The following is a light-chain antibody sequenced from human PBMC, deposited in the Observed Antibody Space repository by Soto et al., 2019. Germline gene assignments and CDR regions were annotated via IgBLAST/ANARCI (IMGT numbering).Light chain of an antibody. Sequence: DIVLTQSPGTLSLSPGERATLSCRASQSITSSYLAWYQQKPGQAPRLLIYGTSSRATGIPDRFSGSGSGTDFTLTISSLETEDFAVYYCQQRSNWPPITFGQGTRLEIK. V-gene: IGKV3D-20*02. CDR3: QQRSNWPPIT. CDR1: QSITSSY. J-gene: IGKJ5*01. CDR2: GTS.